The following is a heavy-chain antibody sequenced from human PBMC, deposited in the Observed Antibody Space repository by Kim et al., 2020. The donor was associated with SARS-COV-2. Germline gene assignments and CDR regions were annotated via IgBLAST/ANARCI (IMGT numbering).Heavy chain of an antibody. Sequence: SETLSLTCTVSGGSISSGSYYWSWIRQPAGKGLEWIGRIYTSGSTNYNPSLKSRVTISVDTSKNQFSLKLSSVTAADTAVYYCARGAGVESFEEMATEEHLDYCGQGTLVTVSS. J-gene: IGHJ4*02. CDR2: IYTSGST. CDR1: GGSISSGSYY. V-gene: IGHV4-61*02. D-gene: IGHD5-12*01. CDR3: ARGAGVESFEEMATEEHLDY.